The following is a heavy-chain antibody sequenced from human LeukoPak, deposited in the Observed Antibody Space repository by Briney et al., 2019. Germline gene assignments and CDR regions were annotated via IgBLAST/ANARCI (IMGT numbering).Heavy chain of an antibody. CDR2: INPNSGGT. CDR1: GYTLTGYY. D-gene: IGHD1-26*01. Sequence: ASVKVSCKASGYTLTGYYLHWVRQAPGQGLEWMGRINPNSGGTYYAQKFQGRVTMTRDTSISTAYMELNRLRSDDTAVYYWARGEYSGSYYVLGYWGQGTLVTVSS. V-gene: IGHV1-2*06. J-gene: IGHJ4*02. CDR3: ARGEYSGSYYVLGY.